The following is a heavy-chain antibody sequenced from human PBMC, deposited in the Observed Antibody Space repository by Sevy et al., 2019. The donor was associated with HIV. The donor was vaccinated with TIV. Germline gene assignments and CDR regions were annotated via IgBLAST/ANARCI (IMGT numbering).Heavy chain of an antibody. Sequence: GGSLRLSCAASGFTFSNYALTWVRQAPGKGLDWVSSITGSSTTIYYADSVKGRFTVSRDNSNNTLYLHNNSLRAEDTAVYYCARDGLYGGNFEYFQHWGQGTLVTVSS. J-gene: IGHJ1*01. CDR1: GFTFSNYA. V-gene: IGHV3-23*01. CDR3: ARDGLYGGNFEYFQH. CDR2: ITGSSTTI. D-gene: IGHD4-17*01.